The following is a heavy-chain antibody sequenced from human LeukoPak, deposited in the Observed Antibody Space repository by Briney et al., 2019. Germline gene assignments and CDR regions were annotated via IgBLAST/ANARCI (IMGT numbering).Heavy chain of an antibody. CDR1: GCTFSSYA. D-gene: IGHD3-10*01. Sequence: GGSLRLSCAASGCTFSSYAMHWVRQAPGKGLEWVAVISYDGSNKYYADSVKGRFTISRDNSKNTLYLQMNSLRAEDTAVYYCARRHYYGSGSYQDYYYHYGMDVWGKGTTVTVSS. J-gene: IGHJ6*04. V-gene: IGHV3-30*04. CDR3: ARRHYYGSGSYQDYYYHYGMDV. CDR2: ISYDGSNK.